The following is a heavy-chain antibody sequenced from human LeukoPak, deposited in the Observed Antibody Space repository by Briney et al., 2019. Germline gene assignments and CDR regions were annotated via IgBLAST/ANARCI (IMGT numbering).Heavy chain of an antibody. J-gene: IGHJ4*02. V-gene: IGHV1-2*02. CDR3: ARAGRSTFGVLNYCFDY. D-gene: IGHD3-10*01. Sequence: ASVKVSCKASGYTFTGYYMHWVRQAPGQGLEWMGWINPNSGGTNYAQKFQGRVTMTRDTSISTAYMELSRLRSDDTAVYYCARAGRSTFGVLNYCFDYWGQGALVTVSS. CDR1: GYTFTGYY. CDR2: INPNSGGT.